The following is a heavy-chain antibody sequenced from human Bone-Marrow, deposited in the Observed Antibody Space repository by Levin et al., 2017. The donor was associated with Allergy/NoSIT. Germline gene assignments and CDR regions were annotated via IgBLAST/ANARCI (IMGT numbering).Heavy chain of an antibody. CDR1: GFSFSDARMG. V-gene: IGHV2-26*01. J-gene: IGHJ6*02. CDR2: TFSNDDK. CDR3: ARILRGSGSTHYGLDV. Sequence: SGPTLVKPTETLTLTCTVSGFSFSDARMGVAWIRQPTGKALEWLAHTFSNDDKSYSTSLKSRLTISKDTSKSQVVLTMTSMDHVDTATYYCARILRGSGSTHYGLDVWGQGTTVTVSS. D-gene: IGHD6-19*01.